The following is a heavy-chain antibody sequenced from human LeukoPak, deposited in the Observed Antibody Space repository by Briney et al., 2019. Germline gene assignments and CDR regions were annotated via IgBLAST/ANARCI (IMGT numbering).Heavy chain of an antibody. CDR2: ISWNSGSI. Sequence: GGSLRLSCAASGFTFDDYAMHWVRQAPGKGLEWVSGISWNSGSIGYADSVKGRFTISRDNSKNTLYLQMNSLRAEDTALYYCASQRGYSGYDSFDYWGQGTLVTVSS. V-gene: IGHV3-9*01. J-gene: IGHJ4*02. D-gene: IGHD5-12*01. CDR3: ASQRGYSGYDSFDY. CDR1: GFTFDDYA.